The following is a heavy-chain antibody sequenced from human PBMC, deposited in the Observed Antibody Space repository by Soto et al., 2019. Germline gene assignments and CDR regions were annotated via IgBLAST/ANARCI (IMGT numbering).Heavy chain of an antibody. CDR1: GGSISSSSYY. CDR3: ATLRGYSGYADY. V-gene: IGHV4-39*01. CDR2: IYYSGST. D-gene: IGHD5-12*01. Sequence: PSETLSLTCTVSGGSISSSSYYWGWIRQPPGKGLEWIGSIYYSGSTYYNPSLKSRVTISVDTSKNQFSLKLSSVTAADTAVYYCATLRGYSGYADYWGQGILVTVSS. J-gene: IGHJ4*02.